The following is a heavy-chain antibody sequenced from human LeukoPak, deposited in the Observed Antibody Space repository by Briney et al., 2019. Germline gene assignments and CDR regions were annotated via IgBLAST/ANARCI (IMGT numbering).Heavy chain of an antibody. V-gene: IGHV3-7*01. CDR2: IKQDGDEK. D-gene: IGHD2-2*01. J-gene: IGHJ4*02. CDR3: ARAPTVLVGYCSSSSCQADY. CDR1: GFTLSGFW. Sequence: GGSLRLSCAASGFTLSGFWMSWVRRPPGKGLEWVANIKQDGDEKHYVDSVKGRFTMSRDNAKNSAYLQINSLRVEDTAVYYCARAPTVLVGYCSSSSCQADYWGQGTLVTVSS.